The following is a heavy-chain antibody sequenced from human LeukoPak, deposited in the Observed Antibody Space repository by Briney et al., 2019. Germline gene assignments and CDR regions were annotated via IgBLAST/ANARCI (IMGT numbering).Heavy chain of an antibody. J-gene: IGHJ4*02. CDR3: ARHGDYYGSGSRY. Sequence: SETLSLTCTVSGGSISTSSFYWGWIRQPPGKGLEWIGSIFYTGSTYCNPSLKSRVTISVYTSKNQFSLKLSSVTAADTAVYYCARHGDYYGSGSRYWGQGTLVTVSS. V-gene: IGHV4-39*01. D-gene: IGHD3-10*01. CDR2: IFYTGST. CDR1: GGSISTSSFY.